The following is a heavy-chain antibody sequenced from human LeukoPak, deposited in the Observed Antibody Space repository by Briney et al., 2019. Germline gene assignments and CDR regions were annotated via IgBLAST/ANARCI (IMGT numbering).Heavy chain of an antibody. J-gene: IGHJ5*02. CDR2: ISGTGDST. D-gene: IGHD3-10*01. V-gene: IGHV3-23*01. Sequence: GGSLRLSCAASGFTLSSYAMSWVRQPPGKGLEWVSAISGTGDSTYYADSVKGRFTVSRDNSKNTLYLQMNSLRAEDTAIYYCAKDGSGSYPNWFDPWGQGTLVTVSS. CDR3: AKDGSGSYPNWFDP. CDR1: GFTLSSYA.